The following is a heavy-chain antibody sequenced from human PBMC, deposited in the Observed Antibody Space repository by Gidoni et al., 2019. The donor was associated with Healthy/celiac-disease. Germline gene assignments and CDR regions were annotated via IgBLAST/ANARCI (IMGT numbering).Heavy chain of an antibody. D-gene: IGHD3-3*01. V-gene: IGHV4-61*02. CDR3: ARELGDFWSGYYTGSWFDP. Sequence: QVQLQESGPGLVKPSQTLSLTCTASGGSISSGSYYWSWIRQPAGKGLEWIGRIYTRGSTNYNPALKSRVTISVDTSKNQFSLKLSSVTAADTAVYYCARELGDFWSGYYTGSWFDPWGQGTLVTVSS. J-gene: IGHJ5*02. CDR2: IYTRGST. CDR1: GGSISSGSYY.